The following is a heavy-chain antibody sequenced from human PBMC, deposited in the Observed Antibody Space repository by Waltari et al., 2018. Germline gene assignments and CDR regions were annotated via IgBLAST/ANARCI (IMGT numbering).Heavy chain of an antibody. CDR1: GFPFCNAW. CDR3: TTLYYYDSSGHVYNYYYYGMDV. V-gene: IGHV3-15*07. J-gene: IGHJ6*02. Sequence: EVQLVESGGGLVRHGGSLRPSCAAYGFPFCNAWMNLVPQAPGKGLEWVDRIKSKTDGGTTDYAAPVKGRFTISRDDSKNTLYLQMNSLKTEDTAVYYCTTLYYYDSSGHVYNYYYYGMDVWGQGTTVTVSS. D-gene: IGHD3-22*01. CDR2: IKSKTDGGTT.